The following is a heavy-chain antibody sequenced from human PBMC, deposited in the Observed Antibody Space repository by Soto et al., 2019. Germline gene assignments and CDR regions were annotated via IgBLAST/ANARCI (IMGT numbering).Heavy chain of an antibody. CDR1: GGTFSSYA. D-gene: IGHD5-12*01. Sequence: QVQLVQSGAEVKKPGSSVKVSCKASGGTFSSYAISWVRQAPGQGLEWMGGIIPIFGTANYAQKFQGRVTITADESTSTAYMKLSSLRSEDTAVYYCARAITDYYYYGMDVWGQGTTVTVSS. CDR3: ARAITDYYYYGMDV. V-gene: IGHV1-69*01. J-gene: IGHJ6*02. CDR2: IIPIFGTA.